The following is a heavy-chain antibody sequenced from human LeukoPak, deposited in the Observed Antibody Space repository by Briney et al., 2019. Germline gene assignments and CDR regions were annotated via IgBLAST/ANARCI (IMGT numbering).Heavy chain of an antibody. J-gene: IGHJ6*03. Sequence: SETLSLTCTVSGGSISSSSCYWGWIRQPPGKGLEWIGSIYYSGSTYYNPSLKSRVTISVDTSKNQFSLKLSSVTAADTAVYYCARHSGSYYYYYYMDVWGKGTTVTVSS. CDR2: IYYSGST. CDR3: ARHSGSYYYYYYMDV. V-gene: IGHV4-39*01. CDR1: GGSISSSSCY. D-gene: IGHD1-26*01.